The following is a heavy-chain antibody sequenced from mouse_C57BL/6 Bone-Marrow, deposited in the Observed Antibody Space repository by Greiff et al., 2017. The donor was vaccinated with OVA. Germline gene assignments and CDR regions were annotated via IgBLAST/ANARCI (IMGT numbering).Heavy chain of an antibody. J-gene: IGHJ3*01. Sequence: VMLVESGAELARPGASVKLSCKASGYTFTSYGISWVKQRTGQGLEWIGEIYPRSGNTYYNEKFKGKATLTADKSSSTAYMELRSLTSEDSAVYFCARLGYYGSPSYWGQGTLVTVSA. CDR1: GYTFTSYG. V-gene: IGHV1-81*01. CDR2: IYPRSGNT. CDR3: ARLGYYGSPSY. D-gene: IGHD1-1*01.